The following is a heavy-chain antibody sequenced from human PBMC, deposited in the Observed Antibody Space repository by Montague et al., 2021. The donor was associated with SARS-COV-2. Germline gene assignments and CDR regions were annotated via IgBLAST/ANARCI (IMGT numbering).Heavy chain of an antibody. CDR2: IHHTGST. J-gene: IGHJ6*02. CDR1: GGSFSGYY. CDR3: ARGGHQLRFGLDV. Sequence: SETLSLTCAVYGGSFSGYYWSWIRQPPGKGLEWIGQIHHTGSTIYKPSLKSRGTISEDTSKNQFSLKMTSGTAAATAVYYCARGGHQLRFGLDVWGQGTTVTVSS. D-gene: IGHD3-16*01. V-gene: IGHV4-34*01.